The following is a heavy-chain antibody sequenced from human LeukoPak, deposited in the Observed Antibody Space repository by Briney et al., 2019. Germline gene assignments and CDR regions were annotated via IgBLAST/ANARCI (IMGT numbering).Heavy chain of an antibody. V-gene: IGHV1-3*01. D-gene: IGHD2-2*01. CDR3: ARGVGYCSGTSCYAEASLFDY. Sequence: ASVKVSCKASGYTFTNYAMHWVRQGPGQRLEWMGWINAGNGNTKYSQKFQGRVTITRDTSASTAYMELSSLRSEDTAVYYCARGVGYCSGTSCYAEASLFDYWGRGILVTVSS. CDR2: INAGNGNT. J-gene: IGHJ4*02. CDR1: GYTFTNYA.